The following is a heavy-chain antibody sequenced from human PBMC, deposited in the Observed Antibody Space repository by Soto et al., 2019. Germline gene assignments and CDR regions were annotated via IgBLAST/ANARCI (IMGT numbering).Heavy chain of an antibody. CDR2: ISSSGSTI. V-gene: IGHV3-11*01. D-gene: IGHD1-20*01. Sequence: GGSLRLSCAASGFTFSDYYMSWIRQAPGKGLEWVSYISSSGSTIYYADSVKGRFTISRDNAKNQFSLNLNSVTAADTAVYYCARWVEVSLDYFDSWGQGTPVTVSS. CDR1: GFTFSDYY. CDR3: ARWVEVSLDYFDS. J-gene: IGHJ4*02.